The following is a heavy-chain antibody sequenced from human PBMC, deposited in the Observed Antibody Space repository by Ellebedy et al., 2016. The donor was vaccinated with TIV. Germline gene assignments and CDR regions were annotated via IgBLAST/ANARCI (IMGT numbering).Heavy chain of an antibody. V-gene: IGHV3-30-3*01. CDR2: VSYDGGDK. D-gene: IGHD2-2*01. CDR1: GFTFGFYT. Sequence: GGSLRLSCAASGFTFGFYTMHWVRQPPGKGLEWVAEVSYDGGDKYYADSVKGRFTISRDNSNNTLYLQMNSLRVEDPAVYYCARGPDGRYCTSPTCYPAVYYSYGMDVWGQGTTVTVSS. J-gene: IGHJ6*02. CDR3: ARGPDGRYCTSPTCYPAVYYSYGMDV.